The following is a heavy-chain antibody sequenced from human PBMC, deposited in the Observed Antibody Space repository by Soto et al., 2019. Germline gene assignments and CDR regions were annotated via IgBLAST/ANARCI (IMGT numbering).Heavy chain of an antibody. CDR2: INAGNGNT. D-gene: IGHD5-18*01. Sequence: SVQVSCKASGYTFTSYAMHWVRQAPGQRLEWMGWINAGNGNTKYSQKFQGRVTITRDTSASTAYMELSSLRSEDTAVYYCARDLWSYGYYYYYGIDVWGQGNTVTVSS. J-gene: IGHJ6*02. CDR1: GYTFTSYA. CDR3: ARDLWSYGYYYYYGIDV. V-gene: IGHV1-3*01.